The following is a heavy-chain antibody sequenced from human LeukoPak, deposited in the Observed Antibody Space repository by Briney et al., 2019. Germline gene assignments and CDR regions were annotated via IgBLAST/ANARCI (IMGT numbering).Heavy chain of an antibody. J-gene: IGHJ4*02. CDR1: GVPFSNYY. D-gene: IGHD6-19*01. V-gene: IGHV4-34*01. Sequence: SETLSLTCGVSGVPFSNYYWRWVRQTPTKGLEWIGEINHSGYTNYNPSRKSRVTMSIDTSKNQFSLKLTSVTAADAGVYYCTRAVAGHPDWGQGTLVTVSS. CDR2: INHSGYT. CDR3: TRAVAGHPD.